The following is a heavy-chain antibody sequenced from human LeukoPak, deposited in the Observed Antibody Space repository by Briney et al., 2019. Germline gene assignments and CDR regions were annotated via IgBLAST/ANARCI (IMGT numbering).Heavy chain of an antibody. J-gene: IGHJ5*02. CDR3: ARQEIGLRSFDP. CDR1: GGSISSSLYH. CDR2: IYYTGTT. D-gene: IGHD3/OR15-3a*01. V-gene: IGHV4-39*01. Sequence: SETLSLTCTVSGGSISSSLYHWGWIRQSPGKNLEWLGSIYYTGTTHYNPSLKSRVTISVDTSKNQFSLNLSSVTAADTAVYYCARQEIGLRSFDPWGQGTLVTVSS.